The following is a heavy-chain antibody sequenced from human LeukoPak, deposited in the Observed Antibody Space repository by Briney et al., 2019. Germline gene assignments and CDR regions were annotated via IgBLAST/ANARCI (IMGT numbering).Heavy chain of an antibody. V-gene: IGHV5-51*01. CDR2: GYPGDSDS. CDR1: AYRFTSYW. J-gene: IGHJ6*04. CDR3: ARPPYGSWSYGMDV. D-gene: IGHD3-10*01. Sequence: KAGESLKIACTGSAYRFTSYWIGWVGQMPGKDLESMRIGYPGDSDSRYSPSFQGPVTSYADKSLSTAYLQWSSLKASDTAIYYCARPPYGSWSYGMDVWGKGTTVTVSS.